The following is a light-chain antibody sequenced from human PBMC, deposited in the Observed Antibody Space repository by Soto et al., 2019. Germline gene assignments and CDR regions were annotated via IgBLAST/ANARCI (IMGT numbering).Light chain of an antibody. CDR2: EVS. CDR1: SNDVGAYNY. CDR3: SSYATGSPYV. Sequence: SALPQPASVSGSPGQSITISCTGTSNDVGAYNYVSWYQQHPGKAPKLVIYEVSHRPSGISDRFSGSKSGNTASLTISGLQVEDEADYYCSSYATGSPYVFGPGTKVTVL. V-gene: IGLV2-14*01. J-gene: IGLJ1*01.